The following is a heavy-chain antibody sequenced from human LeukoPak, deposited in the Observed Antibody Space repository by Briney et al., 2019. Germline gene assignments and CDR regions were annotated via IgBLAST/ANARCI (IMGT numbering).Heavy chain of an antibody. CDR3: ARRRYNWNAIDY. D-gene: IGHD1-20*01. V-gene: IGHV3-11*01. J-gene: IGHJ4*02. CDR2: ISSSGSTL. CDR1: GFTFSDYY. Sequence: GGSLRLSCAASGFTFSDYYMSWIRQAPGKGLERVSYISSSGSTLYYADSVKGRITISRDNAKNSLYLQMNSLRAEDTAVYYCARRRYNWNAIDYWGQGTLVTVSS.